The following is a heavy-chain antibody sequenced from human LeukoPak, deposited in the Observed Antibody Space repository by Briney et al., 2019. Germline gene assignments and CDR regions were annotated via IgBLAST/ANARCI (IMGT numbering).Heavy chain of an antibody. Sequence: PGGSLRLSCAASGFTFSNYGMHWVRQAPGKGLEWVAAISHDGSNKYYADSVKGRFTISRDNSKNTLYLQLNSLRAEDTAVYYCAKDNYYETSAFADYWGQGTLVTVSS. D-gene: IGHD3-22*01. CDR3: AKDNYYETSAFADY. CDR2: ISHDGSNK. CDR1: GFTFSNYG. J-gene: IGHJ4*02. V-gene: IGHV3-30*18.